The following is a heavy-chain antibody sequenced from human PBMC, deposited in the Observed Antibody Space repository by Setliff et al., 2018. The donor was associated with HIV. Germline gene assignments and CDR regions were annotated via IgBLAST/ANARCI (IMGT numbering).Heavy chain of an antibody. CDR3: AREGTTGYYSLSAFDI. V-gene: IGHV4-34*01. CDR2: INHSGRT. CDR1: GGSFTNYF. Sequence: SETLSLTCAVYGGSFTNYFWSWIRQSPGKGLEWIGEINHSGRTKYNPSLKSRVTMSVDTSKNQFSLKLKSVTAADTAVYYCAREGTTGYYSLSAFDIWGQGTLVTVS. D-gene: IGHD3-22*01. J-gene: IGHJ3*02.